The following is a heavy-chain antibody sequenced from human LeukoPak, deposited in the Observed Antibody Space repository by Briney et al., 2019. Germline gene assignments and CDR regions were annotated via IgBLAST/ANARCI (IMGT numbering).Heavy chain of an antibody. J-gene: IGHJ4*02. CDR2: MNPNSGNT. D-gene: IGHD3-22*01. Sequence: ASVKVSCKASGYTFTSYDINWVRQATGQGLEWMGWMNPNSGNTGYAQKFQGRGTMTRNTSISTAYMELSSLRSEDTAVYYCASLGYYYDSSGYSYYFDYWGQGTLVTVSS. CDR1: GYTFTSYD. CDR3: ASLGYYYDSSGYSYYFDY. V-gene: IGHV1-8*01.